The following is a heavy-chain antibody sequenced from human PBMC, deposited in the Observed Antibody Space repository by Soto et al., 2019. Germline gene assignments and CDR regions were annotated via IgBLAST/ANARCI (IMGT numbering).Heavy chain of an antibody. CDR2: ISYDGTTK. CDR3: ARDRPYSSSWYPEY. CDR1: GFTFSTHA. V-gene: IGHV3-30-3*01. Sequence: QVHLVESGGGVVRPGGSLSLSCAASGFTFSTHAMHWVRQAPGKGLEWVALISYDGTTKYYADSVKGRFTISRDNSKNTLYLQMNSLRGEDMAIYYCARDRPYSSSWYPEYWGQGTLVTVSS. J-gene: IGHJ4*02. D-gene: IGHD6-13*01.